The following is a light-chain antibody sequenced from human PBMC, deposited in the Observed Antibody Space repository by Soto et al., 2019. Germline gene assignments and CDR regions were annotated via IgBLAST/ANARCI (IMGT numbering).Light chain of an antibody. CDR3: QQYDTWLVWT. CDR1: QSVSSN. CDR2: GAS. Sequence: IVRTQSPATLSVSPGDTATLSCRANQSVSSNLAWYQQKPCQAPRLLIYGASTRATAIPARFSGSGSGTEFTLNITSLQSEDIAVYYCQQYDTWLVWTFGQGTKLDIK. V-gene: IGKV3-15*01. J-gene: IGKJ1*01.